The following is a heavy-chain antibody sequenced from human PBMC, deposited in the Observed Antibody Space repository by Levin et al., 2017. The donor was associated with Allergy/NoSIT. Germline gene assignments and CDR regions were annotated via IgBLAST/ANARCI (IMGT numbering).Heavy chain of an antibody. Sequence: GGSLRLSCAASGLTFSNAWMNWVRQAPGGGLEWVGRIKRKLDGETTDYAVPVKGRFTISREDSTNTLFLQMNSLKCEDTAVYYCTTEGYSGSGSYTGLDYWGQGTLAAVSS. CDR3: TTEGYSGSGSYTGLDY. CDR2: IKRKLDGETT. J-gene: IGHJ4*02. D-gene: IGHD3-10*01. V-gene: IGHV3-15*01. CDR1: GLTFSNAW.